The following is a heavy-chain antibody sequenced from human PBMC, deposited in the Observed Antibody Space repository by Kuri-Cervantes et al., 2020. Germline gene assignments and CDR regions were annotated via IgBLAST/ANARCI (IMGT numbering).Heavy chain of an antibody. Sequence: ASVKVSCKASGYTFINYGLSWVRQAPGQGLEWMGSVSAYSGDPTYAQRFQDRVTMTTDTSTATVYMQLMSLRSDDTAVYYCATGGMSGDYGAFHLWGQGTMVTVSS. V-gene: IGHV1-18*01. CDR1: GYTFINYG. CDR3: ATGGMSGDYGAFHL. J-gene: IGHJ3*01. D-gene: IGHD4-17*01. CDR2: VSAYSGDP.